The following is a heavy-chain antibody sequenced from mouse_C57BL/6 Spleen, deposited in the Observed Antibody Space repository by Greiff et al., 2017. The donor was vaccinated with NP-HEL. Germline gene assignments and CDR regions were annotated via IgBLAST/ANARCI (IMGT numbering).Heavy chain of an antibody. CDR2: IYPGDGDT. J-gene: IGHJ2*01. Sequence: VQLVESGPELVKPGASVKISCKASGYAFSSSWMNWVKQRPGKGLEWIGRIYPGDGDTNYNGKFKGKATLTADKSSSTAYMQLSSLTSEDSAVYFCALYYGSRGGYFDYWGQGTTLTVSS. V-gene: IGHV1-82*01. CDR1: GYAFSSSW. D-gene: IGHD1-1*01. CDR3: ALYYGSRGGYFDY.